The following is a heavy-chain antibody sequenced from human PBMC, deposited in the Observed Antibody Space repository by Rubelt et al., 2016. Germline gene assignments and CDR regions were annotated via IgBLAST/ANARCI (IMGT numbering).Heavy chain of an antibody. CDR2: IVAGNGDT. Sequence: QVQLVQSGAEVKRPGASVKVSCKASGYPFATYAMHWVRQAPGQRLEWMGWIVAGNGDTKYSINLQGRVTFTRDTSASTAYMELSSLRSEDSAVYYCARSKDTAMVTDADWYFDLWGRGTLVTVSS. J-gene: IGHJ2*01. CDR3: ARSKDTAMVTDADWYFDL. V-gene: IGHV1-3*01. CDR1: GYPFATYA. D-gene: IGHD5-18*01.